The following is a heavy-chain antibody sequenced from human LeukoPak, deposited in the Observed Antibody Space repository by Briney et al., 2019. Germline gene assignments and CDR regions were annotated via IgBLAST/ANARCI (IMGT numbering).Heavy chain of an antibody. D-gene: IGHD7-27*01. J-gene: IGHJ3*02. V-gene: IGHV3-11*01. CDR2: ISSSGSTI. Sequence: GGSLRLCCAAAGLSFSVYYMSWIRKAPGKGLEWVSYISSSGSTIYYADSVKGRFTISRDNAKNSLYLQMNSLRAEDTAVYYCAREMRPSNWGHSSAFDIWGQGTMVTVSS. CDR3: AREMRPSNWGHSSAFDI. CDR1: GLSFSVYY.